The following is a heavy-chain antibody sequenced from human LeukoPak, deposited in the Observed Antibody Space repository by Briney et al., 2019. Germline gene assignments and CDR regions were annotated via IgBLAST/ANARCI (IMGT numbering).Heavy chain of an antibody. D-gene: IGHD2-15*01. CDR3: ARTAHCSGGSCYGFGGHFDY. CDR2: ISGSGGST. V-gene: IGHV3-23*01. CDR1: GFTFSSYA. Sequence: GGSLRLSCAASGFTFSSYAMSWVRQAPGKGLEWVSAISGSGGSTYYADSVKGRFTISRDNSKNTLYLQMNSLRAEDMAVYYCARTAHCSGGSCYGFGGHFDYWGQGTLVTVSS. J-gene: IGHJ4*02.